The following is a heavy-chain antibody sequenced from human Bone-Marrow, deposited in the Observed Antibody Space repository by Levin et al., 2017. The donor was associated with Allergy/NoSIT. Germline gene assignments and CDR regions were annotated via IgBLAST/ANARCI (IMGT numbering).Heavy chain of an antibody. V-gene: IGHV4-38-2*01. CDR1: GSSVSSGYN. CDR2: IYQSGST. J-gene: IGHJ4*02. D-gene: IGHD3-16*01. CDR3: ARAGMIMFGGSQFDY. Sequence: KASETLSLTCGVSGSSVSSGYNWGWIRQSPGKGLEWIASIYQSGSTYYNPSLKSRVTISLDTSKNQFSLKLSSVTAADTAVYYCARAGMIMFGGSQFDYWGQGTLVTVSS.